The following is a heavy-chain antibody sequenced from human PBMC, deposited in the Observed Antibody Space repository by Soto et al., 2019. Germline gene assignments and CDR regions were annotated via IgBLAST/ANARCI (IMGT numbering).Heavy chain of an antibody. J-gene: IGHJ4*02. Sequence: EVQLVESGGGLVQPGGSLKLSCAASGFTFSGSAMHWVRQASGKGLEWVGRIRSKANSYATAYAASVKGRFTISRDDSKNTAYLQMNSLKTEDTAVYYCRVYDNSGPTLGVYWGQGTLVTVSS. CDR1: GFTFSGSA. CDR3: RVYDNSGPTLGVY. D-gene: IGHD3-22*01. V-gene: IGHV3-73*02. CDR2: IRSKANSYAT.